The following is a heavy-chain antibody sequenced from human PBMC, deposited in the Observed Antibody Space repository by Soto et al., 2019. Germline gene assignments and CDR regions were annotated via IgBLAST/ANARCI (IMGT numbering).Heavy chain of an antibody. CDR2: INSDGSST. V-gene: IGHV3-74*01. CDR3: AREGSGSYYDHYYGMDV. J-gene: IGHJ6*02. Sequence: GGSLRLSCAASGFTFSSYWMHWVRQAPGKGLVWVSRINSDGSSTSYADSVKGRFTISRDNAKNTLYLQMNSLRAEDTAVYYCAREGSGSYYDHYYGMDVWGQGTTVTVSS. D-gene: IGHD1-26*01. CDR1: GFTFSSYW.